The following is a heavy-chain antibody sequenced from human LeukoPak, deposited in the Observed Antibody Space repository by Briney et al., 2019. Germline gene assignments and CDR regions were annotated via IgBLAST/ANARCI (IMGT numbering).Heavy chain of an antibody. V-gene: IGHV4-4*07. CDR2: IYTSGST. J-gene: IGHJ6*02. CDR1: GGSISSYY. Sequence: SETLSLTCTVSGGSISSYYWSWIRQPAGKGLEWIGRIYTSGSTNYNPSLKSRVTMSVDTSKNQFSLKLSSVTAADTAVYYCARSMVGSWYRLWGMDVWGQGTTVTVSS. D-gene: IGHD6-13*01. CDR3: ARSMVGSWYRLWGMDV.